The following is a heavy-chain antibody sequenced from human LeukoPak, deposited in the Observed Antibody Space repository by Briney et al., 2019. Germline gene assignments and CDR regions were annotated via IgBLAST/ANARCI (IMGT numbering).Heavy chain of an antibody. CDR1: GFPFSSYA. V-gene: IGHV3-64D*09. CDR2: ISDSGGST. Sequence: GGSLRLSCSASGFPFSSYAMHWVRQAPGKGLEYVSAISDSGGSTYCADSVKGRFTISRDNSKNTLYLQMSSLRAEDTAVYFCVRGFSFGPYGMDVWGQGTTVTVSS. CDR3: VRGFSFGPYGMDV. D-gene: IGHD3-16*01. J-gene: IGHJ6*02.